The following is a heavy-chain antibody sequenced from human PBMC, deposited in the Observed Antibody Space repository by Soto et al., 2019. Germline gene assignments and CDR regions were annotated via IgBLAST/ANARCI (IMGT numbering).Heavy chain of an antibody. V-gene: IGHV3-33*01. CDR3: ATGDFWSGYFFDY. J-gene: IGHJ4*02. D-gene: IGHD3-3*01. CDR1: GFTFSSYG. Sequence: QVQLVESGGGVVQPGRSLRLSCAASGFTFSSYGMHWVRQAPGKGLEWVAVIWYDGSNKYYADSVKGRFTISRDNSKNKLYLQMNSLRAEDTAVYYCATGDFWSGYFFDYWGQGTLVTVSS. CDR2: IWYDGSNK.